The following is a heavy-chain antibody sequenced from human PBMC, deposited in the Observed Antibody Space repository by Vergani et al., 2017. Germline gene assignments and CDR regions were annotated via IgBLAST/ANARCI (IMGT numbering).Heavy chain of an antibody. J-gene: IGHJ3*02. V-gene: IGHV4-39*07. CDR3: ARNPYCGGDCYSDAFDI. D-gene: IGHD2-21*02. CDR1: GDSVISTDYH. Sequence: QVQLQESGPGLVKPSETLSLTCTVSGDSVISTDYHWGWIRQPPGKGLEWIGSMDYSGSTNYNPSLKSRVTISVDTSKNQFSLKLSSVTAADTAVYYCARNPYCGGDCYSDAFDIWGQGTMVTVSS. CDR2: MDYSGST.